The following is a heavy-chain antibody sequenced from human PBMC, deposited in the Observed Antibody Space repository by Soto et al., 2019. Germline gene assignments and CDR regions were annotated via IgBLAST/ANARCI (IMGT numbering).Heavy chain of an antibody. CDR1: GYSFTSYW. V-gene: IGHV5-51*03. D-gene: IGHD2-2*01. CDR3: ARLGCSSTSCYALYYYYGMDV. J-gene: IGHJ6*02. CDR2: IYPGDSDT. Sequence: EVQLVQSGAEVKKPRESLKISCKGSGYSFTSYWIGWVRQMPGKGLEWMGIIYPGDSDTRYSPSFQGQVTISADKSISTAYLQWSSLKASDTAMYYCARLGCSSTSCYALYYYYGMDVWGQGTTVTVSS.